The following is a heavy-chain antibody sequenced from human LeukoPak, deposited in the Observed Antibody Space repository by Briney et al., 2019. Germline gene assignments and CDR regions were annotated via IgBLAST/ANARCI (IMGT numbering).Heavy chain of an antibody. Sequence: ASVKVSCKASGYTFTSYGISWVRQAPGQGLEWMGWISAYNGNTNYAQKLQGRVTMTTDTSTSTAYMELRSLRSDDTAVYYCARYTGTAVYYYYYMDVWGKGTTVTVSS. J-gene: IGHJ6*03. V-gene: IGHV1-18*01. CDR1: GYTFTSYG. CDR3: ARYTGTAVYYYYYMDV. CDR2: ISAYNGNT.